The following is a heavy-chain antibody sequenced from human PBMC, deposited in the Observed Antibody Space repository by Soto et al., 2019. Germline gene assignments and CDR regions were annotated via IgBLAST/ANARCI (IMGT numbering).Heavy chain of an antibody. J-gene: IGHJ5*02. CDR1: GYSFTTHW. CDR3: ARSTGSSSWYEYNWLDP. CDR2: IYPRDSDI. V-gene: IGHV5-51*01. D-gene: IGHD6-13*01. Sequence: LGESLKISCQGSGYSFTTHWIGWVRQMPGKGLEWMGIIYPRDSDIRYSPSFQGRVTVSVDKSINTAYLQWSSLKASDTAMYYCARSTGSSSWYEYNWLDPWGQGTLVTVSS.